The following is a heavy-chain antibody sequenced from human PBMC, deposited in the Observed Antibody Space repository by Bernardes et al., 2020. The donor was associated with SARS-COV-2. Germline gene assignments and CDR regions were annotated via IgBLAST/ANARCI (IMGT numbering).Heavy chain of an antibody. V-gene: IGHV3-9*01. Sequence: GGSLRLSCAVSGFTFDEYDMHWVRQAPGKGLEWVSGISWSSGTKDYVDSVKGRFTISRDNAKNSLDLQMSSLRVEDTALYYCVRARFGGRELNAVPEYWGQGTLVTVSS. CDR1: GFTFDEYD. D-gene: IGHD1-7*01. J-gene: IGHJ4*02. CDR2: ISWSSGTK. CDR3: VRARFGGRELNAVPEY.